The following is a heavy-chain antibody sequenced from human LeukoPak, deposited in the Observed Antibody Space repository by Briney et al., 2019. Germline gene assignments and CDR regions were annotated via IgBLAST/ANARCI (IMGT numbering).Heavy chain of an antibody. V-gene: IGHV3-23*01. CDR2: ISGSGGNT. J-gene: IGHJ4*02. Sequence: GGSLRLSCAASGFTFSSCAMTWVRKAPGKGLEWVSGISGSGGNTYYADSVKGRFTISRDNSKNTLYLQMNSLRAEDTAVYYCARDGYGSGSYYYDYWGQGTLVTVSS. CDR3: ARDGYGSGSYYYDY. D-gene: IGHD3-10*01. CDR1: GFTFSSCA.